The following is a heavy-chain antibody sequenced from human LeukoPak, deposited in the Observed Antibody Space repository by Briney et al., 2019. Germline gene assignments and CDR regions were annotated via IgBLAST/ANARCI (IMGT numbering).Heavy chain of an antibody. J-gene: IGHJ4*02. D-gene: IGHD4-17*01. V-gene: IGHV3-23*01. CDR1: GFTFRSSA. Sequence: GGSLRLSCAVSGFTFRSSAMSWVRQAPGKGLECASAISGSGGSTYYANSVKGRFTISRDNSKNTLYLQMNSLRAEDTAVYYCAKSSSVTTGSPTDYWGQGTLVTVSS. CDR2: ISGSGGST. CDR3: AKSSSVTTGSPTDY.